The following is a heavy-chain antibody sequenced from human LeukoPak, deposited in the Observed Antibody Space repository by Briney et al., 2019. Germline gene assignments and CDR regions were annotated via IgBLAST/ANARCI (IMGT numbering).Heavy chain of an antibody. J-gene: IGHJ4*02. CDR1: GFTFGDYA. Sequence: QAGRSLRLSCAASGFTFGDYAMHWVRQAPGKGLEWVSGISWNSGSIGYADSVKGRFTISRDNAKNSLYLQMNSLRAEDTALYYCATLAASPPDYWGQGTLVTVSS. CDR3: ATLAASPPDY. D-gene: IGHD6-13*01. V-gene: IGHV3-9*01. CDR2: ISWNSGSI.